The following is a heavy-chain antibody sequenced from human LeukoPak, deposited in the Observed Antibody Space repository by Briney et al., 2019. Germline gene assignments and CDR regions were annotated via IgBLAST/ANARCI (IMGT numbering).Heavy chain of an antibody. Sequence: SETLSLTCAVSGGSISSGGYSWSWIRQPPGKGLEWIGYIYYSGSTYYNPSLKSRVTISVDTSKNQFSLKLSSVTAADTAVYYCARSLDGDPGADDAFDIWGQGTMVTVSS. D-gene: IGHD4-17*01. CDR3: ARSLDGDPGADDAFDI. J-gene: IGHJ3*02. CDR2: IYYSGST. V-gene: IGHV4-30-4*07. CDR1: GGSISSGGYS.